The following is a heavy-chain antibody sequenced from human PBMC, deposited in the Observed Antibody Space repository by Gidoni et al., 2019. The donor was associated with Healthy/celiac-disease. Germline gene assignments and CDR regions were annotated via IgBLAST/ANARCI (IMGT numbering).Heavy chain of an antibody. V-gene: IGHV4-31*03. CDR3: ARDFRHSSSWRYFDY. Sequence: QVQLQESGPGLVKPSQTLSLTCTVSGGSISRGGYYWSWIRQHPGKGLEWIGYIYYSGSTYYNPSLKSRVTISVDTSKNQFSLKLSSVTAADTAVYYCARDFRHSSSWRYFDYWGQGTLVTVSS. D-gene: IGHD6-13*01. CDR2: IYYSGST. J-gene: IGHJ4*02. CDR1: GGSISRGGYY.